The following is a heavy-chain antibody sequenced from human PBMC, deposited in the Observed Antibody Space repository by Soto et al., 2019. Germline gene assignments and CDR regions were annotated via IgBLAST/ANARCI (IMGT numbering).Heavy chain of an antibody. D-gene: IGHD3-10*01. V-gene: IGHV3-48*03. CDR1: GFTFSSYE. CDR3: ARLKLLYYYGSGSYTDQNWFDP. Sequence: GSLRLSCAASGFTFSSYEMNWVRQAPGKGLEWVSYISSSGSTIYYADSVKGRFTISRDNAKNSLYLQMNSLRAEDTAVYYCARLKLLYYYGSGSYTDQNWFDPWGQGTLVTVSS. CDR2: ISSSGSTI. J-gene: IGHJ5*02.